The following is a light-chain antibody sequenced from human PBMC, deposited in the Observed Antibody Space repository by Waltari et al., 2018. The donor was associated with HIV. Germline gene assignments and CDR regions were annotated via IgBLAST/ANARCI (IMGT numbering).Light chain of an antibody. CDR2: GYN. CDR1: PSNVGAGND. CDR3: QSYDSTLSAVI. V-gene: IGLV1-40*01. J-gene: IGLJ2*01. Sequence: QSVLHQPPSVSGAPGQRVTISCNRSPSNVGAGNDVPRYLHLFGTAPNLLINGYNSRPSGFPDRFSGSKSGTSASLAITGLQAEDEADYYCQSYDSTLSAVIFGGGTKLTVL.